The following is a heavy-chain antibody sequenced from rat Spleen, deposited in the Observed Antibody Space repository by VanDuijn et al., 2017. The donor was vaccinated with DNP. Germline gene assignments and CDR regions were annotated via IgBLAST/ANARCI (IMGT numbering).Heavy chain of an antibody. V-gene: IGHV5-25*01. CDR3: ARHPGYD. CDR1: GFTFSNYD. J-gene: IGHJ2*01. D-gene: IGHD1-4*01. Sequence: EVQLVESGGGLVQPGRSLKLSCAASGFTFSNYDMAWVRQAPTKGLEWVASISTSGITTYYRDSVKGRFTVSRDNTKSTLYLQMDSLRSEDTATYYCARHPGYDWGQGVMVTVSS. CDR2: ISTSGITT.